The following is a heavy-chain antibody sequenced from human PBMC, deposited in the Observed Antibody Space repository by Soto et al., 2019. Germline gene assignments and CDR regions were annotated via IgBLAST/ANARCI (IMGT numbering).Heavy chain of an antibody. CDR3: AREGRLQGAFDI. CDR1: GFTFSSYW. V-gene: IGHV3-7*01. CDR2: IKQDGNGK. J-gene: IGHJ3*02. D-gene: IGHD4-4*01. Sequence: VQLVESGGGLVQPGGSLRLSCAASGFTFSSYWMTWVRQAPGKGLEWVANIKQDGNGKYYVDSLKGRFTISRDNAKNSLYLQMNSLRVEDTAVYYCAREGRLQGAFDIWGQGTMVTVSS.